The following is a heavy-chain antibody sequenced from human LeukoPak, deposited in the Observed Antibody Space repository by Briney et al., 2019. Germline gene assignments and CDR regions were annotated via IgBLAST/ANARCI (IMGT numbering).Heavy chain of an antibody. V-gene: IGHV4-39*01. CDR3: ARQQYRGLILMRFDY. J-gene: IGHJ4*02. Sequence: SETLSLTCTVSGGSISSSSYYWGWLRQPPGKGLEWIGSIYYSGSTYYNPSLKSRVTISVDTSKNQFSLKLSSVTAADTAVYYCARQQYRGLILMRFDYWDQGTLVTVSS. CDR2: IYYSGST. CDR1: GGSISSSSYY. D-gene: IGHD3-10*01.